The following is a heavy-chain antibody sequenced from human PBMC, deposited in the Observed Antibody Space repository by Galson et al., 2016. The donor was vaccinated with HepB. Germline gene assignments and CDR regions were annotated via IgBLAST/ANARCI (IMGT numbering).Heavy chain of an antibody. V-gene: IGHV1-8*02. CDR2: MNPTSDNT. J-gene: IGHJ6*01. CDR3: SSLHQGPIGLPPGTLLQEHL. CDR1: GYTFTSYG. Sequence: SVKVSCKASGYTFTSYGLSWVRQAPGQGLEWMGWMNPTSDNTGFAQKFQGKISLTRKTSKSSGYMELSSLTSEDTAVYSCSSLHQGPIGLPPGTLLQEHLWG.